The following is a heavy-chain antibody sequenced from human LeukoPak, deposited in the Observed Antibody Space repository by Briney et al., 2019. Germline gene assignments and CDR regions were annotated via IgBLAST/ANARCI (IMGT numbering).Heavy chain of an antibody. V-gene: IGHV1-18*01. J-gene: IGHJ4*02. CDR1: GYTFTSYG. CDR3: ASSYDYVGGSYRSYFDY. D-gene: IGHD3-16*02. Sequence: ASVKVSCKASGYTFTSYGISWVRRAPGQGLEWMGWISAYNGNTNYAQKLQGRVTMTTDTSTSTAYMELRSLRSDDTAVYYCASSYDYVGGSYRSYFDYWGQGTLVTVSS. CDR2: ISAYNGNT.